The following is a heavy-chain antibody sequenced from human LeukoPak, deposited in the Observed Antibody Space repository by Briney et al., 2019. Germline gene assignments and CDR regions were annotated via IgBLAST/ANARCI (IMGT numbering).Heavy chain of an antibody. J-gene: IGHJ6*03. CDR3: ARGVRGRYPTTWYYYYMDV. CDR2: IIPIFGTA. CDR1: GGTFSSYA. D-gene: IGHD3-10*01. V-gene: IGHV1-69*05. Sequence: ASVKVSCKASGGTFSSYAISWVRQAPGQGLEWMGGIIPIFGTAHYAQKTEGRVKSPTDEATSTAYRELSSLRSEDTAVYYCARGVRGRYPTTWYYYYMDVWGKGTTVTVSS.